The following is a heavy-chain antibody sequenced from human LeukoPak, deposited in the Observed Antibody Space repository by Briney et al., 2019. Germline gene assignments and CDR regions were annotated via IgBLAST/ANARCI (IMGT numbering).Heavy chain of an antibody. Sequence: PGGSLRLSCAASRFTFVDYAMHWVRQAPGKGLEWVSGISWNSGTIYYADSVKGRFTISRDNAKNSLYLQMNSLRAEDTALYYCAKVSSSGSPALDYWGQGTLVTVSS. V-gene: IGHV3-9*01. J-gene: IGHJ4*02. CDR1: RFTFVDYA. CDR3: AKVSSSGSPALDY. D-gene: IGHD6-19*01. CDR2: ISWNSGTI.